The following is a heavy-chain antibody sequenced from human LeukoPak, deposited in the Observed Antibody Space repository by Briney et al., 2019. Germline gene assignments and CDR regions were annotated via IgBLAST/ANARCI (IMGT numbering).Heavy chain of an antibody. D-gene: IGHD3-3*02. CDR2: ISPSGDIL. J-gene: IGHJ6*03. CDR3: ARDLSHYYYYVDV. V-gene: IGHV3-11*01. Sequence: KPGGSLRLSCAASGFTFSDYYMSWIRQAPGKGLEWVSGISPSGDILYYADSVKGRFTISRDNAKNSLYLQMNSLRAEDTAVYYCARDLSHYYYYVDVWGKGTTVTISS. CDR1: GFTFSDYY.